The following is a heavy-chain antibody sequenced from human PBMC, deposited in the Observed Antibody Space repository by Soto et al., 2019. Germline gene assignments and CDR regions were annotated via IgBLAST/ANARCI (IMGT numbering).Heavy chain of an antibody. CDR1: GYTFTSYA. CDR2: INTGNGNT. CDR3: ARAVALGPTGP. D-gene: IGHD2-15*01. Sequence: QVQLVQSGAEEKKPGASVKVSCKASGYTFTSYAMHWVRQAPGQRLEWMGWINTGNGNTKYSQKFQGRVTITRDTSASTAYMELSSLRSEDTAVYYCARAVALGPTGPWGQGTLVTVSS. J-gene: IGHJ5*02. V-gene: IGHV1-3*04.